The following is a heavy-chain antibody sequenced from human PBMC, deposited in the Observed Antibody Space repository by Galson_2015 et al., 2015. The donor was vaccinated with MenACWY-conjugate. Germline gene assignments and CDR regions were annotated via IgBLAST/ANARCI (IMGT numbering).Heavy chain of an antibody. CDR2: FDPDHSNI. CDR3: ATPLWVGELSGGRAFDY. CDR1: GYTLTEIS. D-gene: IGHD3-10*01. Sequence: SVKVSCKVSGYTLTEISIHWVRQAPGKGLEWIGGFDPDHSNIKYAQKFQGRVTMTEDTSTDTAYMELSSLRSEDTAVYYCATPLWVGELSGGRAFDYWGRGTLVTVSS. V-gene: IGHV1-24*01. J-gene: IGHJ4*02.